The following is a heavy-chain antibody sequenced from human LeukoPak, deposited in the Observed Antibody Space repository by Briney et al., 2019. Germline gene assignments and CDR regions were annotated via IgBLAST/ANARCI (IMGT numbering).Heavy chain of an antibody. Sequence: GGSLRLSCAASGFPFSNYWMHWVRQAPGKGLVWVSHINGDESDANYADSVKGRFTISRDNAKNTLFLQMNSLRAEDTAVHYCAREVGAIDYWGQGTLVTASS. CDR2: INGDESDA. V-gene: IGHV3-74*01. CDR3: AREVGAIDY. J-gene: IGHJ4*02. D-gene: IGHD1-26*01. CDR1: GFPFSNYW.